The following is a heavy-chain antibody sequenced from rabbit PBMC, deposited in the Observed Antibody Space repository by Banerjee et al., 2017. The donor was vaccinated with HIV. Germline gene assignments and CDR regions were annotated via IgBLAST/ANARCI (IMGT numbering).Heavy chain of an antibody. CDR1: GFSFSSSAY. J-gene: IGHJ4*01. D-gene: IGHD4-2*01. V-gene: IGHV1S40*01. CDR3: ARDAGYAGSNL. CDR2: IYTGSGST. Sequence: QSLEESGGDLVKPGASLTLTCTASGFSFSSSAYMCWVRQAPGKGLEWIGCIYTGSGSTYYASWVNGRFTISRSTSLNTVTLQMTSLTAADTATYFCARDAGYAGSNLWGPGTLVTVS.